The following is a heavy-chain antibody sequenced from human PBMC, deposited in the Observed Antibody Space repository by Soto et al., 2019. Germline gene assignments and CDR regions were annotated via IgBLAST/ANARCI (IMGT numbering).Heavy chain of an antibody. CDR3: VRGGSWYDS. Sequence: PSETLSLTCTVSGGAISGRYWSWVRQPPGKGLQWIGYIYSTGSANYNPSLKSRVTISIDTSRNQFFLSLTSVTAADTAVYYCVRGGSWYDSWGQGTLVTSPQ. D-gene: IGHD3-16*01. CDR1: GGAISGRY. CDR2: IYSTGSA. V-gene: IGHV4-59*11. J-gene: IGHJ5*01.